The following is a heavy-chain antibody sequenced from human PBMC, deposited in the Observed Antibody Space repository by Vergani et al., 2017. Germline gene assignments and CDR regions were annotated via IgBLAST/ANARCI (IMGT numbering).Heavy chain of an antibody. CDR2: IWYDGSNK. CDR3: ARWGNEKRLDS. V-gene: IGHV3-33*01. Sequence: QVQLVESEGGVVQPGRSLTLSCVASGFTFSRHGMQWVRQAPGKGLEWVAVIWYDGSNKYYGDSVKGRFTISRDNSKNTLYLQMNSLRVEDTAVYYCARWGNEKRLDSWGQGTLVTVSS. D-gene: IGHD1-1*01. J-gene: IGHJ5*01. CDR1: GFTFSRHG.